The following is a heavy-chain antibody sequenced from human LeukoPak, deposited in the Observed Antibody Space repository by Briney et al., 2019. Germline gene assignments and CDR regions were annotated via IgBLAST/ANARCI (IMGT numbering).Heavy chain of an antibody. Sequence: PGGSLRLSCAVSGFTFTNHWVHCVRQAPGRALVWVSRINERGRDTMYADSVKGRFSISRDNAKNTVNLQMNSLRAEDTGVYYCVRDEALWRLDYWGQGTLVTVSS. J-gene: IGHJ4*02. CDR3: VRDEALWRLDY. D-gene: IGHD2-21*01. CDR1: GFTFTNHW. CDR2: INERGRDT. V-gene: IGHV3-74*03.